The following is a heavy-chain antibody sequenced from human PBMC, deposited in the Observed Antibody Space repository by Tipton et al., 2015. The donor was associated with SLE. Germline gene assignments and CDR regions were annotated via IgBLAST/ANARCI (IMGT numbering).Heavy chain of an antibody. CDR2: IYYTGST. CDR3: ARSGMGIAVAGEFDS. J-gene: IGHJ4*02. Sequence: TLSLTCTVSGGSINNYYWSWIRQPPGKGLEWIGYIYYTGSTHYNPSLKTRVTIAVDTSKSQFSLNLRSVTAADTAVYYCARSGMGIAVAGEFDSWGQGTLVTVSS. D-gene: IGHD6-19*01. V-gene: IGHV4-59*01. CDR1: GGSINNYY.